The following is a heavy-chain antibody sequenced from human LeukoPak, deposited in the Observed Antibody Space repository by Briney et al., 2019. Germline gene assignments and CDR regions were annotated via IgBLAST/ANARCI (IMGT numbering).Heavy chain of an antibody. J-gene: IGHJ6*02. CDR2: IYNSGST. Sequence: SETLSLTCTVSGGSISSSSYYWGWIRQPPGKGLEWIGSIYNSGSTYYNPSLKSRVTISVDTSKHQFSLRLSSVTAADTAVYYCARSTPGYYGMDVWGQGTTVTVSS. CDR1: GGSISSSSYY. CDR3: ARSTPGYYGMDV. V-gene: IGHV4-39*01.